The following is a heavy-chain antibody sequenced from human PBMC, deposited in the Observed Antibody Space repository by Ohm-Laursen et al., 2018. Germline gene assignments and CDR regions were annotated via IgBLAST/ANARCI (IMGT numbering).Heavy chain of an antibody. V-gene: IGHV4-34*01. CDR3: ARGFSGWWGRIDY. Sequence: SQTLSLTCAVYGGSFSGYYWSWIRQPPGKGLEWIGEINHSGSTNYNPSLKSRVTISVDTSKSQFSLKLSSVTAADTAVYYCARGFSGWWGRIDYWGQGILVTVSS. J-gene: IGHJ4*02. D-gene: IGHD6-19*01. CDR1: GGSFSGYY. CDR2: INHSGST.